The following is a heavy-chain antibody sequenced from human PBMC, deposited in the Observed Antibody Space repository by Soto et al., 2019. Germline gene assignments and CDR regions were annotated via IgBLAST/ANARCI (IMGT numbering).Heavy chain of an antibody. CDR1: GFTFSSYC. V-gene: IGHV3-30*18. J-gene: IGHJ4*02. CDR3: AKDTYYYDTTGYYVYDF. Sequence: GGSLRLSCAASGFTFSSYCIHWVRQAPGKGLEWVAIILYDGSNRNYADSVKGRFTISRDNSKNTVFLQMNSLRPEDTAVYYCAKDTYYYDTTGYYVYDFWGQGT. D-gene: IGHD3-22*01. CDR2: ILYDGSNR.